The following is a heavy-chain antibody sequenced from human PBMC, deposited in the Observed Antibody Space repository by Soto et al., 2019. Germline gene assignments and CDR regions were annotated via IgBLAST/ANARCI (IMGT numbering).Heavy chain of an antibody. Sequence: QVQLQESGPGLVKPSQTLSLTCTVSGGSISSGGYYWSWIRQHPGKGLEWIGYIYYSGSTYYNPSLKSRVTISVDTSKSQFSLKLSSVTAADTAVYYCARTTVTEGYYYYGMDVWGQGTTVTVSS. D-gene: IGHD4-17*01. CDR2: IYYSGST. CDR1: GGSISSGGYY. J-gene: IGHJ6*02. V-gene: IGHV4-31*03. CDR3: ARTTVTEGYYYYGMDV.